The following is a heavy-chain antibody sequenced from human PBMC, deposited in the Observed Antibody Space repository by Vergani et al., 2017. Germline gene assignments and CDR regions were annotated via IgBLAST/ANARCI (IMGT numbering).Heavy chain of an antibody. CDR2: ISGSGGST. CDR3: ANNRYCSSTSCYTAPGGY. J-gene: IGHJ4*02. D-gene: IGHD2-2*02. V-gene: IGHV3-23*01. CDR1: GFTFSSYA. Sequence: EVQLLESGGGLVQPGGSLRLSCAASGFTFSSYAMSWVRQAPGKGLEWVSVISGSGGSTYYADSVKGRFTISRDNSKNTLYLQMNSRRAEDTAVYYCANNRYCSSTSCYTAPGGYWGQGTLVTVSS.